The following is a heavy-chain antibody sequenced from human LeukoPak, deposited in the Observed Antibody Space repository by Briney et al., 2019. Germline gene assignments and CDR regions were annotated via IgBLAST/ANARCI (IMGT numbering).Heavy chain of an antibody. V-gene: IGHV3-30*02. J-gene: IGHJ3*02. CDR3: AKDPTPYDLELDDI. Sequence: QSGGSLRLSCAASGFTFSSYGMHWVRQAPGKGLEWVAFIRYDGSNKYYADSVKGRFTISRDNSKNTLYLQMNSLRAEDTAVYYCAKDPTPYDLELDDIWGQGTMVTVSS. D-gene: IGHD3-3*01. CDR1: GFTFSSYG. CDR2: IRYDGSNK.